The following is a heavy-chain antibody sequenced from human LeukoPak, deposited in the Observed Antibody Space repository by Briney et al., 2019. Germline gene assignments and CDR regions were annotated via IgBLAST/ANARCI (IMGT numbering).Heavy chain of an antibody. D-gene: IGHD5-18*01. V-gene: IGHV4-30-4*01. CDR3: ARGIQLWYNFDY. Sequence: PSETLSLTCTVSGGSISSGDYYWSWIRQPPGKGLEWIGYIYYSGSTYYNPSLKSRVTISVDTSKNQFSLKLSSVTAADTAVYYCARGIQLWYNFDYWGQGTLVTLSS. J-gene: IGHJ4*02. CDR2: IYYSGST. CDR1: GGSISSGDYY.